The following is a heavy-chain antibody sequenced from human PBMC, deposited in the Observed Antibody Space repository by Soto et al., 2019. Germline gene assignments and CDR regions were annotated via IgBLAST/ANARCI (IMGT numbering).Heavy chain of an antibody. CDR2: INSDGSIT. J-gene: IGHJ3*02. CDR1: EFTFNNYW. Sequence: PGGSLRLSCTASEFTFNNYWMHWVRQAPGKGLVWVSRINSDGSITTYADSVKGRFTISRDNARNTLYLQVNSLRAEETAVYYCAGSGSGAFDIWGRGTMVTVSS. CDR3: AGSGSGAFDI. D-gene: IGHD3-10*01. V-gene: IGHV3-74*01.